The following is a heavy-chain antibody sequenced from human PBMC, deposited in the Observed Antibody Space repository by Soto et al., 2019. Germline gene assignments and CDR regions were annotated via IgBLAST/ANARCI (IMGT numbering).Heavy chain of an antibody. Sequence: PSETLSLTCTVSGGSISSGGYYWSWIRQHPGKGLEWIGYIYYSGSTYYNPSLKSRVTISVDTSKNQFSLKLSSVTAADTAVYYCARDSRRGWYIDYWGQGTLVTVSS. CDR1: GGSISSGGYY. J-gene: IGHJ4*02. CDR3: ARDSRRGWYIDY. V-gene: IGHV4-31*03. CDR2: IYYSGST. D-gene: IGHD6-19*01.